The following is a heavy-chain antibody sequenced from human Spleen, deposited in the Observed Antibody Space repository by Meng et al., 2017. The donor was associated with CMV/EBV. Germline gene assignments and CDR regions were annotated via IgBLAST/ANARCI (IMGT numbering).Heavy chain of an antibody. CDR1: GDSINSNNYY. CDR2: ISYSGTS. D-gene: IGHD7-27*01. Sequence: SETLSLTCTVSGDSINSNNYYWVWIRQSPGKRLEWLGRISYSGTSHQNPSLKGRLAMAVDTSNNQFFLTLTSLTAADTAFYYCARQFAPNWADMPENLDFWGLGTLVTVSS. V-gene: IGHV4-39*01. CDR3: ARQFAPNWADMPENLDF. J-gene: IGHJ4*02.